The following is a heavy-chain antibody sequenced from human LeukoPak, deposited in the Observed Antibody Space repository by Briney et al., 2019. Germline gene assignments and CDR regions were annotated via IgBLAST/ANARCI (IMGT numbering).Heavy chain of an antibody. J-gene: IGHJ4*02. V-gene: IGHV3-23*01. D-gene: IGHD5-24*01. CDR1: GFTFSSYG. CDR2: ISGSGGST. Sequence: GGTLRLSCAASGFTFSSYGMSWVRQAPGKGLEWVSAISGSGGSTYYVDSVKGRFTISRDNSKNTLYLQMNSLRAEDTALYYCSRDSARRDGYNFDYWGQGTLVTVSS. CDR3: SRDSARRDGYNFDY.